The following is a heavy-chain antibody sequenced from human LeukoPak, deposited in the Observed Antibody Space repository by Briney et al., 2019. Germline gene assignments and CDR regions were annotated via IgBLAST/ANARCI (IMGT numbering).Heavy chain of an antibody. D-gene: IGHD1-14*01. CDR1: GGSTSSSSHY. CDR2: IYYGGST. CDR3: ARWSGGTRLFDY. V-gene: IGHV4-39*07. Sequence: SETLSLTCTVSGGSTSSSSHYWGWIRQPPGKGLEWIGSIYYGGSTYYNPSLKSRVTISVDTSKNQFSLKLSSVTAADTAVYYCARWSGGTRLFDYWGQGTLVTVSS. J-gene: IGHJ4*02.